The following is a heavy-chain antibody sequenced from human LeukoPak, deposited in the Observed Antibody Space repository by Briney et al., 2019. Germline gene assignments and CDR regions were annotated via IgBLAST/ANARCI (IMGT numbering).Heavy chain of an antibody. CDR1: GFTFSSYN. CDR2: ITSISTYI. D-gene: IGHD3-10*01. Sequence: GESLRLSCAASGFTFSSYNMYWVRQAPGKGLEWVSSITSISTYIYYADPVKGRFTISRDNTKNSLYLQMNSLRAEDTAVYYCARGGRGVPDAFDIWGQGTMVTVSS. CDR3: ARGGRGVPDAFDI. V-gene: IGHV3-21*01. J-gene: IGHJ3*02.